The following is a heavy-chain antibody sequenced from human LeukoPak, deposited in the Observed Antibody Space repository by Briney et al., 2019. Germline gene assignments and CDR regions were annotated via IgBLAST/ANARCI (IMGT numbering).Heavy chain of an antibody. CDR2: IYYSGST. CDR3: ARPSSGYSYGPSAFDI. J-gene: IGHJ3*02. Sequence: SQTLSLTCTVSGGSISSGDYYRSWIRQPPGKGLEWIGYIYYSGSTYYNPSLKSRVTISVDTSKNQFSLKLSSVTAADTAVYYCARPSSGYSYGPSAFDIWGQGTMVTVSS. V-gene: IGHV4-30-4*01. CDR1: GGSISSGDYY. D-gene: IGHD5-18*01.